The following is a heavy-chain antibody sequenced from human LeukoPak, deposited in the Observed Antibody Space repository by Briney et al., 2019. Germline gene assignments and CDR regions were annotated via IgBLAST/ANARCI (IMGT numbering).Heavy chain of an antibody. D-gene: IGHD1-26*01. CDR1: GFTFSSYG. V-gene: IGHV3-30*02. CDR2: IRYDGSNK. CDR3: ARELRGSYYFYFDY. Sequence: GGSLRLSCAASGFTFSSYGMHWVRQAPGKGLEWVAFIRYDGSNKYYADSVKGRFTISRDNSKNTLYLQMNSLRAEDTAVYYCARELRGSYYFYFDYWGQGTLVTVSS. J-gene: IGHJ4*02.